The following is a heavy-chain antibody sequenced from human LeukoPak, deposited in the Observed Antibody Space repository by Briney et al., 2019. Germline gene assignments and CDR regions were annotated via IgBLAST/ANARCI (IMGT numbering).Heavy chain of an antibody. D-gene: IGHD3-10*01. V-gene: IGHV3-21*01. J-gene: IGHJ4*02. Sequence: GGSLSLSCAASGFTFSTYSMNWVRQAPGKGLEWVSCISTRSTYIYYADSVKGRFTISRDNAKNPLYLQMNSLRAEDTAVYYCARDGSGPPHYWGQGTLVTVSS. CDR1: GFTFSTYS. CDR2: ISTRSTYI. CDR3: ARDGSGPPHY.